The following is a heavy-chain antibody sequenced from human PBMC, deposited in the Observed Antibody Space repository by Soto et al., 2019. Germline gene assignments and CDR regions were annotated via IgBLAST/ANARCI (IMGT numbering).Heavy chain of an antibody. V-gene: IGHV1-69*13. CDR3: ARIRGYWYGLDV. CDR2: IIPIFGTA. J-gene: IGHJ6*02. CDR1: GGTFSSYA. Sequence: SVKVSCKASGGTFSSYAISWVRQAPGQGLEWMGGIIPIFGTANYAQKFQGRVTITADESTSTAYMELSSLRVEDTAVYYCARIRGYWYGLDVWGQGTTVTVSS.